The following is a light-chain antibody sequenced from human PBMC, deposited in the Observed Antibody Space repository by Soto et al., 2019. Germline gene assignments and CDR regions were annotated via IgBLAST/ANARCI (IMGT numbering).Light chain of an antibody. CDR2: DAS. CDR3: QQRSNWLT. V-gene: IGKV1-5*01. J-gene: IGKJ4*01. CDR1: QTISSW. Sequence: DIQMTQSPSTPSASVGDRVTISCRASQTISSWLAWYQQKPGKAPKLLIYDASNRATGVPARFTGSGSETDFTLTISSLEPEDFAVYYCQQRSNWLTFGGGTKVDIK.